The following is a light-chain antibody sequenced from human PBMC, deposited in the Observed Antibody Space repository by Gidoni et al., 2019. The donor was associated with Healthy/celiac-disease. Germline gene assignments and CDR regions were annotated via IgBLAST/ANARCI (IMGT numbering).Light chain of an antibody. Sequence: DIQMTQSPSSLSASVGDRVTITFQASQDISNYLNWYQQKPGKATKLLIYDASNLETGVPSRFSGSGSGTDFTFTISSLQPEDIATYYCQQYDNLPLTCGGGTKVEIK. V-gene: IGKV1-33*01. CDR2: DAS. J-gene: IGKJ4*01. CDR3: QQYDNLPLT. CDR1: QDISNY.